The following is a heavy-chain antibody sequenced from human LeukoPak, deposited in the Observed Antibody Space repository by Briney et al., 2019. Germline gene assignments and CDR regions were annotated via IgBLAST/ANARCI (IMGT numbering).Heavy chain of an antibody. CDR3: AREIAGRVPFDY. V-gene: IGHV3-74*01. J-gene: IGHJ4*02. Sequence: GGSLRLSCAASGFTFSSYWMHWVRQAPGKGLVWVSRISSDGSSSTTYADSVRGRFTISRDNAKNMLYLQMNSLRAEDTAVYYCAREIAGRVPFDYWGQGTLVTVSS. CDR1: GFTFSSYW. D-gene: IGHD3/OR15-3a*01. CDR2: ISSDGSSST.